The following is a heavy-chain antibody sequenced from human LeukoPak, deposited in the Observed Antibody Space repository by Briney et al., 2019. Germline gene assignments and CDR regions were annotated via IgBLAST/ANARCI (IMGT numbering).Heavy chain of an antibody. CDR3: KQLARDY. D-gene: IGHD1-1*01. CDR2: ISDSGGST. V-gene: IGHV3-23*01. CDR1: GFTFSSYA. J-gene: IGHJ4*02. Sequence: PGGSLRLSCAASGFTFSSYAMSWVRQAPGKGLEWVSYISDSGGSTYYADSVKGRFTISRDNSKDTLYLQMNSLRAEDTAAYYCKQLARDYWGQGALVTVSS.